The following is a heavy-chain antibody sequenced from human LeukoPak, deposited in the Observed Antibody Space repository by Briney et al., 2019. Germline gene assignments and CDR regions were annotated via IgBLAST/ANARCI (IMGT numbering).Heavy chain of an antibody. V-gene: IGHV4-30-4*08. Sequence: SSETLSLTCTVSGGSISSGDYYWSWIRQPPGKGLEWIGYIYYSGSTYYNPSLKSRVTISVDTSKNQFSLKLSSVTAADTAAYYCARSFHVTMVRGVIDYFDYWGQGTLVTVSS. CDR2: IYYSGST. CDR3: ARSFHVTMVRGVIDYFDY. J-gene: IGHJ4*02. CDR1: GGSISSGDYY. D-gene: IGHD3-10*01.